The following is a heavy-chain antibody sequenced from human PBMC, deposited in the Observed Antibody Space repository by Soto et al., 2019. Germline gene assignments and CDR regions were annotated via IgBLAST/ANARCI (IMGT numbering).Heavy chain of an antibody. J-gene: IGHJ5*02. D-gene: IGHD2-2*01. CDR1: GGTFSSYA. Sequence: QAQLVQSGAEVKKPGSSVKVSCKASGGTFSSYAISWVRQAPGQGLEWMGGIIPIFGTANYAQKFQGRVTITADESTSTAYMELSSLRSEDTAVYYCARDQFAPSIVVVPAAGNWFDPWGQGTLVTVSS. CDR2: IIPIFGTA. V-gene: IGHV1-69*01. CDR3: ARDQFAPSIVVVPAAGNWFDP.